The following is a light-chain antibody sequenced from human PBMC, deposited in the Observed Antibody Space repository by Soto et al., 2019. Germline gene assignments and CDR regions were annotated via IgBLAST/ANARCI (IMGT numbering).Light chain of an antibody. CDR2: KAS. J-gene: IGKJ2*01. CDR1: QRISRW. V-gene: IGKV1-5*03. CDR3: QQYNTYLYT. Sequence: DIQMTQSPSTLSASVGDRVPITCRASQRISRWLAWYQQKPGKVPNLLIYKASTLQSEVPSRCGGNGSGTEFTLTISSLQPDDFATYYCQQYNTYLYTFGQGTKLEIK.